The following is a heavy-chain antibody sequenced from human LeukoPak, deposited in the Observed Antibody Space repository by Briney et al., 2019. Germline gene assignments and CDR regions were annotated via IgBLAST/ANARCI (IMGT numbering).Heavy chain of an antibody. J-gene: IGHJ5*02. CDR3: AKGPTPYSSSWYYDWFDP. Sequence: GGSLRLSCSAAGITFRSYGMVWVGDGPGKGLEWVAAITYDGSNKYYADSVKGRFTISRDNSRNTLYLQMNSLRAEDTAVYYCAKGPTPYSSSWYYDWFDPWGQGTLVTVSS. CDR1: GITFRSYG. D-gene: IGHD6-13*01. CDR2: ITYDGSNK. V-gene: IGHV3-30*18.